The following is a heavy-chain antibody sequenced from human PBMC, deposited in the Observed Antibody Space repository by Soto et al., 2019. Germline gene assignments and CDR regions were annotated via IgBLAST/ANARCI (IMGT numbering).Heavy chain of an antibody. CDR3: AKLDTSGWYVY. D-gene: IGHD6-19*01. J-gene: IGHJ4*02. Sequence: GSLRLFCAASGXTFSSYPMSCVRQAPGKGLELVSSISGTGGSKYYADSVKGRFTISRENSKNTLHLEMNRMRAEDTAVYFCAKLDTSGWYVYWGQGTLGTVSS. V-gene: IGHV3-23*01. CDR1: GXTFSSYP. CDR2: ISGTGGSK.